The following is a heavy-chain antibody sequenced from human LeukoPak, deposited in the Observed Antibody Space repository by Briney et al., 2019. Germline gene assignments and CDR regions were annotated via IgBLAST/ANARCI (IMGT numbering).Heavy chain of an antibody. Sequence: GGSLRLSCATSGFNFDRYTIHWVRQAPGKGLEWVSLAGWAGGTTFYSDSVRGRFTISRDSGRKSVYLQMNSLTTDDTAFYFCAKELDTRFFDYGGKGALVPSPQ. CDR3: AKELDTRFFDY. V-gene: IGHV3-43*01. D-gene: IGHD5-18*01. CDR2: AGWAGGTT. CDR1: GFNFDRYT. J-gene: IGHJ4*02.